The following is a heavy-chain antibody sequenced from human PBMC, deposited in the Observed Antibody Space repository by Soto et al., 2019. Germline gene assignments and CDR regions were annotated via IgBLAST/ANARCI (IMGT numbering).Heavy chain of an antibody. D-gene: IGHD1-26*01. CDR1: GFNFRGEA. V-gene: IGHV3-23*01. CDR3: VKDSPVSGKYQDLDY. CDR2: LTRGGETT. Sequence: EVQLLESGGGLVQPGGSLRLSCAASGFNFRGEAMTWVRQAPGKGLEWISALTRGGETTYYINSVKGRFTISRDNAKDTLFLQMNSLTDADTAIYYCVKDSPVSGKYQDLDYWGQGTLVTVSS. J-gene: IGHJ4*02.